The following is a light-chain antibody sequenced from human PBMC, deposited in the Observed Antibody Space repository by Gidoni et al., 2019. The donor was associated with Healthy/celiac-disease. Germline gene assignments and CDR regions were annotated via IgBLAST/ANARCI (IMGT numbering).Light chain of an antibody. J-gene: IGKJ1*01. CDR2: GAS. V-gene: IGKV3-20*01. CDR3: QQYDT. Sequence: EIVLTQSPGTLSLSPGERATLSCRASQSVSSSYLAWYQQKPGQAPRLLIYGASSRATGIPDRFSGSGSGTDFTLTISRLEPEDFAVYYCQQYDTFGQXTKVEIK. CDR1: QSVSSSY.